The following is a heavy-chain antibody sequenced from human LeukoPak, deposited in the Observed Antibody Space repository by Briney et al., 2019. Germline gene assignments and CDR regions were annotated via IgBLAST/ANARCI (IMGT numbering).Heavy chain of an antibody. CDR3: ARGVAGTVDYFDY. CDR2: IIPIFGTA. D-gene: IGHD6-19*01. V-gene: IGHV1-69*05. CDR1: GGTFSSYA. Sequence: ASVKVSCKASGGTFSSYAISWVRQAPGQGLEWMGGIIPIFGTANYAQKFQGRVKITTDESTSTAYLELSSLRSEDTAVYYCARGVAGTVDYFDYWGQGTLVTVSS. J-gene: IGHJ4*02.